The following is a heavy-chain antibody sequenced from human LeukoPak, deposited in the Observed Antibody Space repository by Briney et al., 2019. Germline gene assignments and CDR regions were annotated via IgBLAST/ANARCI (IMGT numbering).Heavy chain of an antibody. Sequence: PGGSLRLSCAASGFTFSSYGMHWVRQAPGKGLEWVAVIWYDGSNKYYADSVKGRFTISRDNSKNTLYLQMNGLRAEDMAVYCCARDLLMTTVTSWFDPWGQGTLVTVSS. CDR2: IWYDGSNK. V-gene: IGHV3-33*01. J-gene: IGHJ5*02. D-gene: IGHD4-17*01. CDR1: GFTFSSYG. CDR3: ARDLLMTTVTSWFDP.